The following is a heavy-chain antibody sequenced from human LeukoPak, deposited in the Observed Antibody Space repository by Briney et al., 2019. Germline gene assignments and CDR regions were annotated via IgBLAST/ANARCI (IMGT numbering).Heavy chain of an antibody. Sequence: PGGTLRLSCAASGFTFSSYGMSWVRQAPGKGLERVSAISGSGGSTYYADSVKGRFTISRDNSKNTLYLQMNSLRAEDTAVYYCAKDPRIAVAGSYFDYWGQGTLVTVSS. J-gene: IGHJ4*02. V-gene: IGHV3-23*01. CDR3: AKDPRIAVAGSYFDY. D-gene: IGHD6-19*01. CDR1: GFTFSSYG. CDR2: ISGSGGST.